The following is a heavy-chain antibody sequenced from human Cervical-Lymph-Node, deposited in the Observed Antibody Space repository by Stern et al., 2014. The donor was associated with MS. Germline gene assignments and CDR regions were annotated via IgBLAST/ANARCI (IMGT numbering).Heavy chain of an antibody. CDR3: AKDLMSGQVYYDSSGYELYNWFDP. J-gene: IGHJ5*02. CDR1: GFTFSSYA. Sequence: EVQLLQSGGGLVQPGGSLRLSCAASGFTFSSYAMSWVRQAPGKGLEWVSAISGSGGSTYYADSVKGRFTISRDNSKNTLYLQMNSLRAEDTAVYYCAKDLMSGQVYYDSSGYELYNWFDPWGQGTLVTVSS. CDR2: ISGSGGST. V-gene: IGHV3-23*01. D-gene: IGHD3-22*01.